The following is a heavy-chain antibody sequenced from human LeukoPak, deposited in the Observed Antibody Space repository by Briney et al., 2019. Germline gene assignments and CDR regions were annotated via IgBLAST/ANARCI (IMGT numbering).Heavy chain of an antibody. V-gene: IGHV3-73*01. Sequence: GGSLRLPCAASGFTFSGSAMHWVRQASGKGLEWVGRIRSKANSYATAYAASVKGRFTISRDDSKNTAYLQMNSLKTEDTAVYYCTTLGGGYSYGSYFDYWGQGTLVTVSS. CDR3: TTLGGGYSYGSYFDY. CDR2: IRSKANSYAT. J-gene: IGHJ4*02. D-gene: IGHD5-18*01. CDR1: GFTFSGSA.